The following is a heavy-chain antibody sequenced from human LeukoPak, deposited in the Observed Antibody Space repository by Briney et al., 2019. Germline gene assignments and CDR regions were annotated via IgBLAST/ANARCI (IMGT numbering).Heavy chain of an antibody. CDR2: INPNSGGT. V-gene: IGHV1-2*02. J-gene: IGHJ4*02. Sequence: ASVKVSCKASGYTFTGYYMHWVRQAPGQGLEWMGWINPNSGGTSYAQKFQGRVTMTRDTSISTAYMELSRLRSDDTAVYYCARIEAAGTEGFDYWGQGTLVTVSS. D-gene: IGHD6-13*01. CDR1: GYTFTGYY. CDR3: ARIEAAGTEGFDY.